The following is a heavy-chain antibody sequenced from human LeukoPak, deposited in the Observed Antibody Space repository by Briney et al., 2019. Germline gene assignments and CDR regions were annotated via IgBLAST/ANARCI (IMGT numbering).Heavy chain of an antibody. V-gene: IGHV3-23*01. CDR3: AKGSKRVGRMNFDY. D-gene: IGHD6-25*01. J-gene: IGHJ4*02. CDR1: GGTFSSYA. Sequence: PGSSVKVSCKASGGTFSSYAMSWVRQAPGKGLEWVSAISGSGGSTYYADSVKGRFTISRDNSKNTLYLQMNSLRAEDTAVYYCAKGSKRVGRMNFDYWGQGTLVTVSS. CDR2: ISGSGGST.